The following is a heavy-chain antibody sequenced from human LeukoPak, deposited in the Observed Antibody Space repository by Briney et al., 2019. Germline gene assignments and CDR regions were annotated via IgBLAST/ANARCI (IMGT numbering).Heavy chain of an antibody. V-gene: IGHV4-31*03. CDR3: ARWSQSYFDN. CDR2: IYYSGAT. J-gene: IGHJ4*02. CDR1: GGSMSAAGYF. Sequence: SETLSLTCTVSGGSMSAAGYFWSWIRQHPGKGQEWIGNIYYSGATFYNSSIRRRHTISVDTSKNQFSLKVTSVTAADTAVYYCARWSQSYFDNWGQGTLVTVAS.